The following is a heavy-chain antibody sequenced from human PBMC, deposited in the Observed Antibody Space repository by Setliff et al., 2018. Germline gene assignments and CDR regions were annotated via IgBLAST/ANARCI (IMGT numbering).Heavy chain of an antibody. CDR3: ARLGSSSWYNDVFDF. CDR2: IYAGDSDT. J-gene: IGHJ3*01. CDR1: GYTFSNYW. V-gene: IGHV5-51*01. Sequence: PGESLKISCKGSGYTFSNYWVGWVRQMPGKGLEWMGVIYAGDSDTRYSPSFQGQVTFSADKSISTAYLQWGTLKASDTAMYYCARLGSSSWYNDVFDFWGPGTMVTVSS. D-gene: IGHD6-13*01.